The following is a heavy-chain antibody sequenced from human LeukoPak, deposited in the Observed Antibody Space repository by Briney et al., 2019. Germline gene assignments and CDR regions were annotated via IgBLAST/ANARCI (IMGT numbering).Heavy chain of an antibody. D-gene: IGHD3-10*01. Sequence: SETLSLTCAVYGGSFSGYYWSWIRQPPGKGLEWIGEINHSGSTNYNPSLKSRLTMSVDTSKNQFSLRLSSVTAADTAVYYCAGGNYYDSGSSDWYFDLWGRGTLVTVSS. V-gene: IGHV4-34*01. CDR1: GGSFSGYY. CDR2: INHSGST. CDR3: AGGNYYDSGSSDWYFDL. J-gene: IGHJ2*01.